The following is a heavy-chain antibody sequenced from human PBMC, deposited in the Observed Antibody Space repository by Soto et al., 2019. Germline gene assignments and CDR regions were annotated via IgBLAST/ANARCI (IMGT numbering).Heavy chain of an antibody. J-gene: IGHJ4*02. CDR3: TTLSRSSPTGGEY. CDR2: IKQDGSEK. Sequence: GGALGVYGFASGVVFSNHWLSWVRQAPGKGLEWVANIKQDGSEKYYVDPVKGRFTISRENAKNLLYLQMNSLRADDTAVYSGTTLSRSSPTGGEYWGQGTLVTVS. V-gene: IGHV3-7*03. D-gene: IGHD1-1*01. CDR1: GVVFSNHW.